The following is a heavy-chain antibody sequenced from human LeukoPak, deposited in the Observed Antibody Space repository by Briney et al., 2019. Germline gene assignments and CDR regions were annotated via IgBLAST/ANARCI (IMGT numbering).Heavy chain of an antibody. J-gene: IGHJ5*02. CDR3: ARMAYDILTGYFQPNWFDP. V-gene: IGHV1-18*01. CDR2: ISGYNGNT. CDR1: GYTFTNYG. D-gene: IGHD3-9*01. Sequence: VSVKVSCKASGYTFTNYGISWVRQAPGQGLEWMGWISGYNGNTKIAQKFRGRVTMTTDTSTSTAYMELRSLRSDDTAVYYCARMAYDILTGYFQPNWFDPWGQGTLVTVSS.